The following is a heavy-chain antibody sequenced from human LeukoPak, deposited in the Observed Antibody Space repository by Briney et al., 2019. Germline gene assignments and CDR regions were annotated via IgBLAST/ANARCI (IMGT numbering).Heavy chain of an antibody. J-gene: IGHJ4*02. V-gene: IGHV3-48*02. Sequence: GGSLRLSCAASGFTFSNYAMHWVRQSPGKGLEWLGCIGAISTMLHYADSVKGRFTISRDDAKNSLYLQMNSLRHDDTAVYYCARDTPVPTIIPGVWGQGTLVAVSS. CDR3: ARDTPVPTIIPGV. D-gene: IGHD2-2*01. CDR1: GFTFSNYA. CDR2: IGAISTML.